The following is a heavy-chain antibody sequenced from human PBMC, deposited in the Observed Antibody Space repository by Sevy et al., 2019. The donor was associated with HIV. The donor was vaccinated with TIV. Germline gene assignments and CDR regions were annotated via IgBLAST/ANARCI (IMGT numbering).Heavy chain of an antibody. CDR3: ARDLRRSVTMVRGVIARPGWFDP. Sequence: GGSLRLSCAASGFTFSSYSMNRVRQAPGKGLEWVSSISSSCSYIYYADSVKGRFTISRDNAKNSLYLQMNSLRAEDTAVYYCARDLRRSVTMVRGVIARPGWFDPWGQGTLVTVSS. J-gene: IGHJ5*02. D-gene: IGHD3-10*01. CDR2: ISSSCSYI. CDR1: GFTFSSYS. V-gene: IGHV3-21*01.